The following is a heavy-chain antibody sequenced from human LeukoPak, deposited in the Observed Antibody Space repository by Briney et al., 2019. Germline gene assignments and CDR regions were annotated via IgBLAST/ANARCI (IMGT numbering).Heavy chain of an antibody. CDR3: AKKLGMVRGVIIT. CDR2: ISGNGGST. D-gene: IGHD3-10*01. Sequence: GGSLRLSCAASGFTFSSYAMSWVRQAPGKGLEWVSAISGNGGSTYYADSVKERFTISTDKSKNTLYLQMNSLRAAAPAVYFCAKKLGMVRGVIITWGQGTLVTVSS. J-gene: IGHJ5*02. V-gene: IGHV3-23*01. CDR1: GFTFSSYA.